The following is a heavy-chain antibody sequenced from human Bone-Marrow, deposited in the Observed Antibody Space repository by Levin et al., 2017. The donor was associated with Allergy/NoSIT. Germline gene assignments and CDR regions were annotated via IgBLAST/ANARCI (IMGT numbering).Heavy chain of an antibody. CDR1: GFTFSSYG. CDR3: AKDRLREGYDY. CDR2: ISYDGSNK. Sequence: HTGGSLRLSCAASGFTFSSYGMHWVRQAPGKGLEWVAVISYDGSNKYYADSVKGRFTISRDNSKNTLYLQMNSLRAEDTAVYYCAKDRLREGYDYWGQGTLVTVSS. D-gene: IGHD4-17*01. J-gene: IGHJ4*02. V-gene: IGHV3-30*18.